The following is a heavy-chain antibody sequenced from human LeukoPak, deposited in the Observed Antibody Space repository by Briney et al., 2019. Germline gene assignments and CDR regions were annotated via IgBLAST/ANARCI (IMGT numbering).Heavy chain of an antibody. CDR3: ARDDRSGRWSWFDP. CDR1: GYTFTNYG. Sequence: ASVKVSCKASGYTFTNYGVSWVRQAPGLGFEWMGWISAYNGNTDYAHKFQGRVTMTIDTSTSTAYMELRSLTSDDTALYYCARDDRSGRWSWFDPWGQGTLVTVSS. J-gene: IGHJ5*02. V-gene: IGHV1-18*01. CDR2: ISAYNGNT. D-gene: IGHD2-15*01.